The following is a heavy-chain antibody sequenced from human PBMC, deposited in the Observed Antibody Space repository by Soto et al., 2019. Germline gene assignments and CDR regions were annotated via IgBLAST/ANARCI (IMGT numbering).Heavy chain of an antibody. J-gene: IGHJ4*02. CDR3: ARDGIGGDWNTDF. CDR2: IKKDGSEK. D-gene: IGHD2-21*02. Sequence: VQLVESGGTLVQPGVSLRLSCAASGFTFSAYWMSWLRQAPGTGLEWVANIKKDGSEKYYVDSVKGRFIVSRDNAKNSLYLQMNSLRAEDTAVYYCARDGIGGDWNTDFWGQGTLVTVSS. V-gene: IGHV3-7*01. CDR1: GFTFSAYW.